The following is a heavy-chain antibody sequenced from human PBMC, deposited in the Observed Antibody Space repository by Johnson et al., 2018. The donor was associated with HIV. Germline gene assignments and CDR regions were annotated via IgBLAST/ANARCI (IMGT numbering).Heavy chain of an antibody. D-gene: IGHD3-16*01. CDR3: ARDYHYVWGSSYGFDI. Sequence: VQLVESGGGVVQPGRSLRLSCAASGFTFSSYWMSWVRQAPGKGLEWVANIKKDGSDKYYVDSVKGRFTISRDNAKNSLYLQINGLRAEDMAVYYCARDYHYVWGSSYGFDIWGQGTMVIVSS. J-gene: IGHJ3*02. V-gene: IGHV3-7*01. CDR2: IKKDGSDK. CDR1: GFTFSSYW.